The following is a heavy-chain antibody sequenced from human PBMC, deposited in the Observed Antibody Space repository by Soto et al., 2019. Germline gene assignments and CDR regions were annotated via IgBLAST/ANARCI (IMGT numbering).Heavy chain of an antibody. CDR3: ARGAAAMYAFDY. CDR2: ISSSSSYI. Sequence: GGSLRLSCAASGFTFSSYSMNWVRQAPGKGLEWVSSISSSSSYIYYADSVKGRFTISRDNAKNSLYLQMNSLRAEDTAVYYCARGAAAMYAFDYWGQGTLVTVSS. J-gene: IGHJ4*02. V-gene: IGHV3-21*01. CDR1: GFTFSSYS. D-gene: IGHD2-2*01.